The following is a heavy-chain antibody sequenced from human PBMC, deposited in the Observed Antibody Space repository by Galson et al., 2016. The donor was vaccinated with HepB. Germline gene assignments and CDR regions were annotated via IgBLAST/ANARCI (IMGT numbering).Heavy chain of an antibody. D-gene: IGHD2-2*01. CDR2: INTESGAT. J-gene: IGHJ4*02. CDR3: ARDLASTSNWEFDY. Sequence: SVKVSCKASGYTFTSSGISWVRQAPGQGLEWLGRINTESGATEYAPKFQGRVTMTRDTSTSTTYMDLSSLTSDDTASYYCARDLASTSNWEFDYWGQGTLVTVSS. CDR1: GYTFTSSG. V-gene: IGHV1-18*01.